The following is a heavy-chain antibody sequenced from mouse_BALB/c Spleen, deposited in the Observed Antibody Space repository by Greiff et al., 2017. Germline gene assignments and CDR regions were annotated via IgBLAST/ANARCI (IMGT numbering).Heavy chain of an antibody. Sequence: EVKVVESGGGLVKPGGSLKLSCAASGFTFSSYAMSWVRQSPEKRLEWVAEISSGGSYTYYPDTVTGRFTISRDNAKNTLYLEMSSLRSEDTAMYYCARYYYGSSYWDYWGQGTTLTVSS. D-gene: IGHD1-1*01. J-gene: IGHJ2*01. V-gene: IGHV5-9-4*01. CDR3: ARYYYGSSYWDY. CDR2: ISSGGSYT. CDR1: GFTFSSYA.